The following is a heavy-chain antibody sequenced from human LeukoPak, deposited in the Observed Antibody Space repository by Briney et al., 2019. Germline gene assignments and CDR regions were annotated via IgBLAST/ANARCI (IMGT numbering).Heavy chain of an antibody. J-gene: IGHJ4*02. CDR3: ARLLRGRFERYYYDSSGHYQFDY. CDR1: GGSISSSSYY. V-gene: IGHV4-39*01. Sequence: PSETLSLTCTVSGGSISSSSYYWGWIRQPPGKGLEWIGSIYYSGSTYYNPSLKSRVTISVDTSKNQFSLKLSSVTAADTAVYYCARLLRGRFERYYYDSSGHYQFDYWGQGTLVTVSS. D-gene: IGHD3-22*01. CDR2: IYYSGST.